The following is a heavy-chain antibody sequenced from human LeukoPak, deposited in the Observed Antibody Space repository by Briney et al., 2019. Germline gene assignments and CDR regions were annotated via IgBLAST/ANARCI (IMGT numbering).Heavy chain of an antibody. Sequence: ASVKVSCKASGYSFTGYYIHWVRQAPGQGLEWMGIVNPSGGSTSYAQKFQGRVTMTRDTSTSTVYMELSSLRSEDTAVYYCASHSGLYGGYVDYWGQGTLVTVSS. J-gene: IGHJ4*02. CDR2: VNPSGGST. D-gene: IGHD3-16*01. CDR1: GYSFTGYY. CDR3: ASHSGLYGGYVDY. V-gene: IGHV1-46*01.